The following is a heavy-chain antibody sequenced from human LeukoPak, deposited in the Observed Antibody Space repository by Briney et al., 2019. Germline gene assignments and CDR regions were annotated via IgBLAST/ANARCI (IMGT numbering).Heavy chain of an antibody. CDR3: TIGGASGSLAH. J-gene: IGHJ4*02. Sequence: SETLSLTCTVSRASISDNYWSWSRQPAGKALEWIGRTYTSVATNYNPSLKSRASVSVDTSKNQFYLSLRYVTAADTAVYYCTIGGASGSLAHWGPGTLVTVSS. V-gene: IGHV4-4*07. CDR2: TYTSVAT. CDR1: RASISDNY. D-gene: IGHD6-13*01.